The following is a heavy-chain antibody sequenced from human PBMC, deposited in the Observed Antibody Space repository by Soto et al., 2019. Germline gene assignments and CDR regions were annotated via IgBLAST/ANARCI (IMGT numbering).Heavy chain of an antibody. CDR3: VRTRQCCTTTRCHDVYFDF. CDR1: GDSMNTNNW. V-gene: IGHV4-4*02. J-gene: IGHJ4*02. CDR2: IHHNGDT. Sequence: KTSETLSLTCAVFGDSMNTNNWWSWVRQTPGKGLEWIGEIHHNGDTTYTPSLKSRVTMSLDKSKYHFSLSLTSVTAADTAVYYCVRTRQCCTTTRCHDVYFDFWGRGTLVTVSS. D-gene: IGHD2-2*01.